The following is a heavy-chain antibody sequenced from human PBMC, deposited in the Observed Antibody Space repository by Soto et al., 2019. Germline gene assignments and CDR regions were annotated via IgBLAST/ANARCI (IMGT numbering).Heavy chain of an antibody. CDR1: GLTCNTYA. V-gene: IGHV3-23*01. J-gene: IGHJ3*01. CDR2: ISGSGFST. D-gene: IGHD3-16*01. Sequence: EVHLLESVGGLVQPGGSLRLSCAVSGLTCNTYAMSWVRQAPGQGLEWVSAISGSGFSTYYADSVKGWFSISSDSSKNTLFPQLNSLRADDTAVYCCETVTFGRPFDALGQGTMITVSS. CDR3: ETVTFGRPFDA.